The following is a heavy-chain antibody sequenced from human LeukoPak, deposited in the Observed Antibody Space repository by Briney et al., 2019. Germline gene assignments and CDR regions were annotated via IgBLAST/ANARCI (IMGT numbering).Heavy chain of an antibody. CDR1: GFTFSSYA. V-gene: IGHV3-48*01. CDR2: ISSSSSTI. CDR3: ARDFGGFGELSYYFDY. J-gene: IGHJ4*02. D-gene: IGHD3-10*01. Sequence: GGSLRLSCAASGFTFSSYAMSWVRQAPGKGLEWVSYISSSSSTIYYADSVKGRFTISRDNAKNSLYLQMNSLRAEDTAVYYCARDFGGFGELSYYFDYWGQGTLVTVSS.